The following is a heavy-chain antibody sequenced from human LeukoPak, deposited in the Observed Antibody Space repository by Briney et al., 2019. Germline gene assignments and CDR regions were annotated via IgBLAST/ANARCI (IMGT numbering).Heavy chain of an antibody. Sequence: GGSLRLSCAASGFTFSSYGMHWVRQAPGKGLEWVGRIKSKTDGGTTDYAAPVKGRFTISRDDSKNTLYLQMNSLKTEDTAVYYCTTESYDFWSGGDYYYGMDVWGQGTTVTVSS. D-gene: IGHD3-3*01. CDR1: GFTFSSYG. V-gene: IGHV3-15*01. J-gene: IGHJ6*02. CDR2: IKSKTDGGTT. CDR3: TTESYDFWSGGDYYYGMDV.